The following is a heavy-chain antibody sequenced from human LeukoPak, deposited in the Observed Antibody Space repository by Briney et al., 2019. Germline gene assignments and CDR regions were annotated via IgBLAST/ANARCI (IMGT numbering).Heavy chain of an antibody. CDR3: ARTWCGGDCYHDY. CDR1: GGSISSYY. J-gene: IGHJ4*02. V-gene: IGHV4-59*01. D-gene: IGHD2-21*02. CDR2: IYYSGST. Sequence: LETLSLTCTVSGGSISSYYWSWIRQPPGKGLEWIGYIYYSGSTNYNPSLKSRVTISVDTSKNQFSLKLSSVTAADTAVYYCARTWCGGDCYHDYWGQGTLVIVSS.